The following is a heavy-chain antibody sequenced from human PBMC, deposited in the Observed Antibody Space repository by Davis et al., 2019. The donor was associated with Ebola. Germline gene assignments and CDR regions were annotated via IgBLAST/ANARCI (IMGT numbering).Heavy chain of an antibody. J-gene: IGHJ4*02. D-gene: IGHD2-8*01. Sequence: ASVKVSCKASGYTFTNYYMHWVRQAPGQGLEWMGMINPNDGRTIYAQKFQGRVTVTRDTSTTTVYMDLSSLRPEDTAVYYCAKAFMYGGDYWGQGTLVTVSS. CDR2: INPNDGRT. CDR1: GYTFTNYY. V-gene: IGHV1-46*01. CDR3: AKAFMYGGDY.